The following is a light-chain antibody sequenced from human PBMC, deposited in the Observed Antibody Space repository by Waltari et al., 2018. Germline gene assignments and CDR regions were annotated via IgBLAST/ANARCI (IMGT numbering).Light chain of an antibody. CDR3: QQYGSSPPYT. CDR1: QSVSSNY. Sequence: EIVLTQSPGTLSLSPGERATLSCRASQSVSSNYLAWYQQKPGQAPRLRIYGASSRATGIPDRFSGSGSGTDFTLTISRLEPEDFAVYYCQQYGSSPPYTFGQGTKLEI. J-gene: IGKJ2*01. V-gene: IGKV3-20*01. CDR2: GAS.